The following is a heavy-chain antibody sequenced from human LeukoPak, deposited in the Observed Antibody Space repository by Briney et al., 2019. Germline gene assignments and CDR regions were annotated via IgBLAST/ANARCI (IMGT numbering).Heavy chain of an antibody. V-gene: IGHV1-46*01. CDR1: GYTFTNNY. Sequence: ASVKVSCKASGYTFTNNYLHWVRQAPGQGLEWMGMIYPRDGSASYAQNFQGRVTVTRDTSTTTVHMELRGLRSEDTAVYYCARDQEGFDYWGQGTVVTVSS. J-gene: IGHJ4*02. CDR3: ARDQEGFDY. CDR2: IYPRDGSA.